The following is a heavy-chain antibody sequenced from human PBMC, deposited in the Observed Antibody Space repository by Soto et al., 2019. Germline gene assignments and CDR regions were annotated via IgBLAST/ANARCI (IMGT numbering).Heavy chain of an antibody. Sequence: EVQLVESGGGLVKPGGSLRLSCAASGFTFSSYSMNWVRQAPGKGLEWVSSISSSSSYIYYADSVKGRFTISRDNAKNSLYLQMNSLRAEDTAVYSCARWTGDGLVDWGQGTLVTVSS. D-gene: IGHD7-27*01. CDR1: GFTFSSYS. V-gene: IGHV3-21*01. J-gene: IGHJ4*02. CDR2: ISSSSSYI. CDR3: ARWTGDGLVD.